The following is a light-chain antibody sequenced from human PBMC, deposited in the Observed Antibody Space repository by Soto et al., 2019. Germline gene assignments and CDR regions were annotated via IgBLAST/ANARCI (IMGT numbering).Light chain of an antibody. Sequence: QSVLTQPPSASGSPGQSVTISCTGTSSDVGAYIFVSWYQQHPGKAPKLMIYDVNRRPSGVPDRFPGSKSGNTASLTVSGLQAEDETDYYCFSYTSSGTYVFGTGTKVTV. CDR3: FSYTSSGTYV. CDR2: DVN. J-gene: IGLJ1*01. V-gene: IGLV2-8*01. CDR1: SSDVGAYIF.